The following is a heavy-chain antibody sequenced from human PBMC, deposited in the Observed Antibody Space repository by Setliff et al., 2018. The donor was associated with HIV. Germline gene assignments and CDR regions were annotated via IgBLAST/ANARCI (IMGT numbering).Heavy chain of an antibody. V-gene: IGHV4-61*09. D-gene: IGHD2-2*01. J-gene: IGHJ3*01. CDR1: GGSINSGSYY. CDR2: IYASGST. CDR3: ARRGEDCSRTSCYAFDV. Sequence: SETLSLTCTVSGGSINSGSYYWNWIRQPAGKGLEWIGHIYASGSTNYNPSLKSRVTMSVDTSKNQFSLGLNSVTAADTAVYYCARRGEDCSRTSCYAFDVWGQGAMVTVSS.